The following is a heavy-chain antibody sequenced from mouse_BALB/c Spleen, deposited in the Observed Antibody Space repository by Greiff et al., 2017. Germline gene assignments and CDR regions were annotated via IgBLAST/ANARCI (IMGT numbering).Heavy chain of an antibody. V-gene: IGHV2-9*02. CDR1: GFSLTSYG. CDR2: IWAGGST. CDR3: ARGSPSYYGNYGDY. D-gene: IGHD2-10*01. Sequence: QVQLQQSGPGLVAPSQSLSITCTVSGFSLTSYGVHWVRQPPGKGLEWLGVIWAGGSTNYNSALMSRLSISKDNSKSQVFLKMNSLQTDDTAMYYCARGSPSYYGNYGDYWGQGTTLTVSS. J-gene: IGHJ2*01.